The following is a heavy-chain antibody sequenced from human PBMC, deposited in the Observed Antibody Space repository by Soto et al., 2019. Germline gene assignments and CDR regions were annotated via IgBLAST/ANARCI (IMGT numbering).Heavy chain of an antibody. J-gene: IGHJ6*02. CDR1: GFTFSNAW. CDR2: IKSKTDGGTT. CDR3: TTDPSHYDFWSGYGYGMDV. Sequence: PGGSLRLSCAASGFTFSNAWMSWVRQAPGKGLEWVGRIKSKTDGGTTDYAAPVKGRFTISRDDSKNTLYLQMNSLKTEDTAVYYCTTDPSHYDFWSGYGYGMDVWGQGTTVTVSS. D-gene: IGHD3-3*01. V-gene: IGHV3-15*01.